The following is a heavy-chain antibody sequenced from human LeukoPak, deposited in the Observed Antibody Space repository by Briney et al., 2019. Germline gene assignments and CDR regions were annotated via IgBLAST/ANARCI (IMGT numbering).Heavy chain of an antibody. CDR1: GGSISSSSYY. CDR3: ARDRGGSSWYNYYDA. J-gene: IGHJ4*02. Sequence: PSETLSLTCTVSGGSISSSSYYWGWIRQPPGTGLEWIGSIYYSGSTYYNPSLKSRVTISVDTPRNQFSLKLSSVTAADTAVFYCARDRGGSSWYNYYDAWGQGILVTVSS. V-gene: IGHV4-39*07. CDR2: IYYSGST. D-gene: IGHD6-13*01.